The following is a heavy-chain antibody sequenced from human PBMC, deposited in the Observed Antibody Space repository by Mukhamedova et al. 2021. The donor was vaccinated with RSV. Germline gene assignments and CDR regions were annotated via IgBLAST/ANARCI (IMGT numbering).Heavy chain of an antibody. V-gene: IGHV1-2*02. CDR2: INPNSGGT. J-gene: IGHJ3*01. D-gene: IGHD3-3*01. CDR1: Y. CDR3: ATSYVGYDFWSGYYTHPFD. Sequence: YMHWVRQAPGQGLEWMGWINPNSGGTNYAQKFQGRVTMTRDTSISTAYMELSRLRSDDTAVYYCATSYVGYDFWSGYYTHPFD.